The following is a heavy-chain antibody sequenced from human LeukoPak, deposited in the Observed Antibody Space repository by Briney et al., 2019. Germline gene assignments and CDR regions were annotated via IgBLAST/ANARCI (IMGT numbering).Heavy chain of an antibody. D-gene: IGHD6-13*01. J-gene: IGHJ4*02. CDR2: IWYDGSNK. Sequence: PGRSLRLSCAASGFTLSSYGMHWVRQAPGKGLEWVAVIWYDGSNKYYADSVKGRFTISRDNSKNTLYLQMNSLRAEDTAVYYCARGGQQLVFDYWGQGTLVTVSS. V-gene: IGHV3-33*01. CDR3: ARGGQQLVFDY. CDR1: GFTLSSYG.